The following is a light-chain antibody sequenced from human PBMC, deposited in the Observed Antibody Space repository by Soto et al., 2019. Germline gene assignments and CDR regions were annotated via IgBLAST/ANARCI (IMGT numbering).Light chain of an antibody. CDR3: SSYRSDTTYV. J-gene: IGLJ1*01. V-gene: IGLV2-14*01. Sequence: QSVLTQPASVSGSPGQSITISCTGTSSDVGGYNYVSWYQHHPGKAPKLMIHEVSDRPSGISNRFSGSKSDNTASLTISGLQAEDEADYYCSSYRSDTTYVFGTGTKLTVL. CDR1: SSDVGGYNY. CDR2: EVS.